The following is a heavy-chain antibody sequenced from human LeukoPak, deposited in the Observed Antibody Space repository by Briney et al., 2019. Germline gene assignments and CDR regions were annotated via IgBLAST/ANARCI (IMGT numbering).Heavy chain of an antibody. D-gene: IGHD6-13*01. CDR2: INPNSGAT. V-gene: IGHV1-2*02. Sequence: GASVKVSCKASGYTFTGYYLHWVRQAPGQGLEWMGWINPNSGATNYAQKFQVRVTMTSDTSITTAYMELSRLKSDDTAVYYCARDRSNWYFDYWGQGTLVTVSS. CDR1: GYTFTGYY. CDR3: ARDRSNWYFDY. J-gene: IGHJ4*02.